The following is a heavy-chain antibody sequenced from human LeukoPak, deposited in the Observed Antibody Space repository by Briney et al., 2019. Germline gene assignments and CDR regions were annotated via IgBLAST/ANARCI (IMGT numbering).Heavy chain of an antibody. CDR2: IIPIFGTA. Sequence: SVKVSCKASGGTFSSYAISWVRQAPGQGLEWMGGIIPIFGTANYAQKFQGRVTITADKSTSTAYMELSSLRSEDTAVYYCARLLVYNSGGEAFDHWGQGTLVTVSS. CDR1: GGTFSSYA. V-gene: IGHV1-69*06. CDR3: ARLLVYNSGGEAFDH. D-gene: IGHD1-20*01. J-gene: IGHJ4*02.